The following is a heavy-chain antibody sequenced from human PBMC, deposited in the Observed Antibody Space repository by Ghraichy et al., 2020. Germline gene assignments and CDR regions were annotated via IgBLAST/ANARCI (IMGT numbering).Heavy chain of an antibody. CDR1: GFTFRNYG. CDR2: ISMSGSSS. D-gene: IGHD1-7*01. CDR3: VRGTTAPDY. J-gene: IGHJ4*02. V-gene: IGHV3-23*05. Sequence: GGSRRLSCAGSGFTFRNYGMSWVRQAPGTGLECVSAISMSGSSSDYADSVKGRFTISRDNSKNTLTLQMNSLRTEDTAIYYCVRGTTAPDYWGQGVLVTVSS.